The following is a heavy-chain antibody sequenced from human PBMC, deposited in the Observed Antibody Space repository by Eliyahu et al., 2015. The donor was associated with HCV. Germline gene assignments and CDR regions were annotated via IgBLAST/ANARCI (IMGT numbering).Heavy chain of an antibody. CDR2: ISTYNGDT. D-gene: IGHD2-2*01. J-gene: IGHJ6*02. CDR3: ARDEVPAATLYGMDV. Sequence: QVQLVQSGAEVKKPGASVKVSCKASGYTFTSYAISWVRQAPGQGLEWMGWISTYNGDTNYAQKFQGRVTMTTDTSTSTAYMELRSLRSDDTAVYYCARDEVPAATLYGMDVWGQGTTVTVSS. V-gene: IGHV1-18*01. CDR1: GYTFTSYA.